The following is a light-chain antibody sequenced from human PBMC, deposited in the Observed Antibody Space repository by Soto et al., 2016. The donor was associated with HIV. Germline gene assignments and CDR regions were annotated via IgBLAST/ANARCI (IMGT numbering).Light chain of an antibody. Sequence: DIQMTQSPSTLSASVGDRVTITCRASQSISTWLAWYQQKRGKAPKLLIYKASSLESGVPSRLSGRGSGTEFTLTISSLQPDDFATYYCQQYNSYSRTFGQGTKVEIK. CDR2: KAS. CDR3: QQYNSYSRT. V-gene: IGKV1-5*03. CDR1: QSISTW. J-gene: IGKJ1*01.